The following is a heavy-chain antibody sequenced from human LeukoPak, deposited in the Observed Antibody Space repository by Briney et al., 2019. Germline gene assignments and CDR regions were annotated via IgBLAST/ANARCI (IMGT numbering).Heavy chain of an antibody. CDR3: ARGACSSTSCLYYYYMDV. D-gene: IGHD2-2*01. V-gene: IGHV1-69*01. J-gene: IGHJ6*03. CDR1: GGTFSSYA. CDR2: IIPIFGTA. Sequence: GASVKVSCKASGGTFSSYAISWVRQAPGQGLEWMGGIIPIFGTANYAQKFQGRVTITADESTSTAYMELSSLRSEDTAVYYCARGACSSTSCLYYYYMDVWGKGTTVTVSS.